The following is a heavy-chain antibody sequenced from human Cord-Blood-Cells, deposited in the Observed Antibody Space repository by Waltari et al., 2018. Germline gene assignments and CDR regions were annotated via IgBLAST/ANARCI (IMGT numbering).Heavy chain of an antibody. J-gene: IGHJ3*02. CDR2: IKQDGSEK. Sequence: EVQLVESGGGLVQPGASLRLSCAASGSTFSSYWLSRVRQAPGKGLEWVANIKQDGSEKYYVDSVKGRFTISRDNAKNSLYLQMNSLRAEDTAVYYCASLAAPDAFDIWGQGTMVTVSS. V-gene: IGHV3-7*01. CDR1: GSTFSSYW. CDR3: ASLAAPDAFDI. D-gene: IGHD6-6*01.